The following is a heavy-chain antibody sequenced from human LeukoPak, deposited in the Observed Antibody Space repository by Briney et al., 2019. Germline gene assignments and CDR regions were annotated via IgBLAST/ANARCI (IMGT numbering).Heavy chain of an antibody. V-gene: IGHV3-21*06. Sequence: GGSLRLSCAASGFTFSSYWMTWVRQAPGKGLEWVSSISRNSRYIYYADSMRGRFTISRDNAKNSLYLQMNSLKPEDTAVYYCARVAEAAAFDSWGQGTLVTVSS. J-gene: IGHJ4*02. CDR2: ISRNSRYI. CDR3: ARVAEAAAFDS. CDR1: GFTFSSYW. D-gene: IGHD6-13*01.